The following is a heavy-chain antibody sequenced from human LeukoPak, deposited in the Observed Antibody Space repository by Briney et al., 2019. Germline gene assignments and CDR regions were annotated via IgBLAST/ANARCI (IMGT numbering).Heavy chain of an antibody. J-gene: IGHJ5*02. CDR2: ISGSGGST. Sequence: GGSLRLSCAVSGFTFSSYAMSWVRQAPGKGLEWVSAISGSGGSTYYADSVEGRFTIFRDNSKNTLYLQMNSLRAEDTAVYYCAKDRITMVRGVITHWFDPWGQGTLVTVSS. D-gene: IGHD3-10*01. CDR1: GFTFSSYA. CDR3: AKDRITMVRGVITHWFDP. V-gene: IGHV3-23*01.